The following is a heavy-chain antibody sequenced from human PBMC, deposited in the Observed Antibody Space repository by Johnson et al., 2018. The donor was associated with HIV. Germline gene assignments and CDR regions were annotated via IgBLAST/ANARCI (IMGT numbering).Heavy chain of an antibody. J-gene: IGHJ3*02. CDR3: AKGGITMAPDAFDI. V-gene: IGHV3-30*02. Sequence: QEKLVESGGGVVQPGGSLRLSCAASGFTFSSYGMHWVRQAPGKGLEWVAFIRYDGSNKYYADSVKGRFTISRDNSKNTLYLQMTSLRAEETAVYYCAKGGITMAPDAFDIWGQGTMVTVSS. CDR1: GFTFSSYG. CDR2: IRYDGSNK. D-gene: IGHD3-10*01.